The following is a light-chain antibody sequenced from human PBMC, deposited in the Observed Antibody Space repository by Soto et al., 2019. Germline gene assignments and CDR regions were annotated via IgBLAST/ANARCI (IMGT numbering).Light chain of an antibody. CDR3: QQSYNTPRT. CDR2: AAS. V-gene: IGKV1-39*01. Sequence: DIQMTHSPSSLSSSVGDRVTITCLASQSISSYLNWFQQKPGKAPQLLIYAASSLQSGVPSRFSGSGSGTDFTLTITSLQPEDFATYYCQQSYNTPRTFGQGTKVDI. J-gene: IGKJ1*01. CDR1: QSISSY.